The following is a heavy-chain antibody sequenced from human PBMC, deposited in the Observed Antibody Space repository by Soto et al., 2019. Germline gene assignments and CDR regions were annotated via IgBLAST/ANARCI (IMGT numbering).Heavy chain of an antibody. CDR2: IWYDGSNK. V-gene: IGHV3-33*01. CDR3: ARDYYGDDAFDI. D-gene: IGHD4-17*01. Sequence: GGSLRLSCAASGFTFSSYGMHWVRQAPGKGLEWVAVIWYDGSNKYYADSVKGRFTISRDNSKNTLYLQMNSLRAEDTAVYYCARDYYGDDAFDIWGQGTMVTVSS. J-gene: IGHJ3*02. CDR1: GFTFSSYG.